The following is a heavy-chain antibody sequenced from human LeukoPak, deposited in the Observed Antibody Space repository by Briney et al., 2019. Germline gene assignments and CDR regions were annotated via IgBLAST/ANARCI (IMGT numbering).Heavy chain of an antibody. J-gene: IGHJ4*02. CDR1: GYSFTAYY. CDR3: ARESSAYDANIYFDY. Sequence: ASVKVSCKSSGYSFTAYYMHWVRQAPGQGLEWMGWINPNSGDANYAQKFQGRVTMTRDTSISTAYMELSRLRSDDTAVYYCARESSAYDANIYFDYWGQGTLVTVSS. D-gene: IGHD5-12*01. V-gene: IGHV1-2*02. CDR2: INPNSGDA.